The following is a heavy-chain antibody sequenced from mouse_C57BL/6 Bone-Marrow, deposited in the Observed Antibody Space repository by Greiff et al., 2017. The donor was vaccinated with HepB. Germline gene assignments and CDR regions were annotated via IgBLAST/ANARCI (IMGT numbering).Heavy chain of an antibody. CDR2: IDPANGNT. CDR3: ARLRNYYYGSSYWYFDV. V-gene: IGHV14-3*01. J-gene: IGHJ1*03. Sequence: EVQLQQSVAELVRPGASVKLSCTASGFNIKNTYMHWVKQRPEQGLEWIGRIDPANGNTKYAPKFQGKATITADTSSNTAYLQLSSLTSEDTAIYDCARLRNYYYGSSYWYFDVWGTGTTVTVSS. D-gene: IGHD1-1*01. CDR1: GFNIKNTY.